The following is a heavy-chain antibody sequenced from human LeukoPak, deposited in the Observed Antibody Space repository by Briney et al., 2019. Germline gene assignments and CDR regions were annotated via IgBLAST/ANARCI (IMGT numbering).Heavy chain of an antibody. CDR3: ARGYYYGSETYWHTNWFGP. V-gene: IGHV1-69*05. CDR1: GGTFSNYV. D-gene: IGHD3-10*01. CDR2: IIPMFGTA. J-gene: IGHJ5*02. Sequence: SVKVSCKASGGTFSNYVISWVRQAPGQGLEWMGGIIPMFGTANYAQKFQGRVTITTDESTSTGYMEMSSLRSEDTAVYYCARGYYYGSETYWHTNWFGPWGQGTPVTVSS.